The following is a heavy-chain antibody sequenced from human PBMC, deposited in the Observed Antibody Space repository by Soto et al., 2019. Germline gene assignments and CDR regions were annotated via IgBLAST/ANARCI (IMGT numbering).Heavy chain of an antibody. CDR1: GFTFSGSA. J-gene: IGHJ3*02. CDR3: SRLDAPGDRAFDI. CDR2: IRDKGNGYAT. Sequence: EVQLVESGGGLVQPGESLKLSCAGSGFTFSGSAIHWVRQASGKGLAWVARIRDKGNGYATGYAASVKGRFTISRDDSKNTAFLQMSGLSTDDTAVYYCSRLDAPGDRAFDILVQGTMVTVSS. V-gene: IGHV3-73*01.